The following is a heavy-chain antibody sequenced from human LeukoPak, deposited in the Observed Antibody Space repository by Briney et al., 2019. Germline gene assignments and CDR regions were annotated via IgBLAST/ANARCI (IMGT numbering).Heavy chain of an antibody. CDR1: GFTFSSYS. CDR2: ISSSSSYI. CDR3: ARASGSGSYFGY. J-gene: IGHJ4*02. Sequence: GGSLRLSCAASGFTFSSYSVNWVRHAPGKGLERVSSISSSSSYIYYADSVKGRFTISRDNAKNSLYLQMNSLRAEDTAVYYCARASGSGSYFGYWGQGTLVTVSS. V-gene: IGHV3-21*01. D-gene: IGHD3-10*01.